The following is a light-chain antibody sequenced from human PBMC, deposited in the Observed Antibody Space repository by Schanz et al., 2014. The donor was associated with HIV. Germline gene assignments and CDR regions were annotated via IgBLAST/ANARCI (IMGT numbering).Light chain of an antibody. V-gene: IGLV2-23*01. J-gene: IGLJ1*01. CDR1: ISDVGSYNL. Sequence: QSALTQSASVSGSPGQSITISCTGTISDVGSYNLVSWYQQHPGKAPKLIIYEGSKRPLGVSNRFSGSKSGNTASLTISGLQAEDEADYYCCSYAITTYVFGTGTQLTVL. CDR3: CSYAITTYV. CDR2: EGS.